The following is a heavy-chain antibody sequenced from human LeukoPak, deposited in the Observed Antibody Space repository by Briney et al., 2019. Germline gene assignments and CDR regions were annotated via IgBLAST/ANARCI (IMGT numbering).Heavy chain of an antibody. V-gene: IGHV4-30-4*01. Sequence: PSQTLSLTCSVSGGSVSSGDYFWTWIRQPPGKGLEYIGYIYYSGTTYYNPSLKSRITMSVDMSANQFSLRLTSVSAADTAVYYCTRAYWIGFHFDSWGQGILVSVSS. J-gene: IGHJ4*02. CDR1: GGSVSSGDYF. D-gene: IGHD3-3*01. CDR2: IYYSGTT. CDR3: TRAYWIGFHFDS.